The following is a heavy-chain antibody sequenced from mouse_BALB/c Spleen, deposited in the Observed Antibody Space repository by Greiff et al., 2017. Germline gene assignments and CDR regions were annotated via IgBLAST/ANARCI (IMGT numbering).Heavy chain of an antibody. V-gene: IGHV10-1*02. CDR3: VRHPYGYYDAMDY. CDR2: IRSKSNNYAT. Sequence: EVQLQESGGGLVQPKGSLKLSCAASGFTFNTYAMNWVRQAPGKGLEWVARIRSKSNNYATYYADSVKDRFTISRDDSQSMLYLQMNNLKTEDTAMYYCVRHPYGYYDAMDYWGQGTSVTVSS. CDR1: GFTFNTYA. D-gene: IGHD2-2*01. J-gene: IGHJ4*01.